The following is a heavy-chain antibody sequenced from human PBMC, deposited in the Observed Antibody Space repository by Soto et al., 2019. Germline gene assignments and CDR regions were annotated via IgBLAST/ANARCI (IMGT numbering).Heavy chain of an antibody. CDR3: ARDSRSTVTMFDN. D-gene: IGHD4-17*01. J-gene: IGHJ4*02. Sequence: QVQLQESGPGLVKPSETLSLTCTVSGGSISGSYWSWIRQPPGKGLEWIGYIYYSGSTNYNPSLKSRVTIAVDTSKNQFSLKLSSVTAAHTAVYYCARDSRSTVTMFDNWGQGTLVIVSS. CDR2: IYYSGST. CDR1: GGSISGSY. V-gene: IGHV4-59*01.